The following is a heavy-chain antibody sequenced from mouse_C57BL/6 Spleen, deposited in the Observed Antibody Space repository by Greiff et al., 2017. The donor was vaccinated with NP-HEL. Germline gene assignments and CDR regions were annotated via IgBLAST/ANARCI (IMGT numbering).Heavy chain of an antibody. V-gene: IGHV1-15*01. D-gene: IGHD1-3*01. CDR3: TRCYKDY. Sequence: QVQLQQSGAELVRPGASVTLSCKASGYTFTDYEMHWVKQTPVHGLEWIGAIDPETGGTAYNQKFKGKAILTADKSSSTAYMELRSLTSEDSAVDYCTRCYKDYWGQGTTVTVSS. CDR2: IDPETGGT. J-gene: IGHJ4*01. CDR1: GYTFTDYE.